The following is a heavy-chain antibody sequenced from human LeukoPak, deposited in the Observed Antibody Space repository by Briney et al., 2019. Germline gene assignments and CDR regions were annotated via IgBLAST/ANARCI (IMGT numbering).Heavy chain of an antibody. D-gene: IGHD3-10*01. Sequence: ASVKVSCKASGYTFTGYYMHWVRQAPGQGLEWMGWINPNSGGTNYAQKFQGRVTMTRDTSISTAYMELSRLRSDDTAVYYCAREFIFRGDYGSGSYYYWGQGTLVTVSS. V-gene: IGHV1-2*02. CDR1: GYTFTGYY. CDR3: AREFIFRGDYGSGSYYY. J-gene: IGHJ4*02. CDR2: INPNSGGT.